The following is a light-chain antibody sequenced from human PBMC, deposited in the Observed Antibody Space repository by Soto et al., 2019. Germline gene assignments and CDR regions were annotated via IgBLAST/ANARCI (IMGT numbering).Light chain of an antibody. CDR3: QQRSNWPHT. J-gene: IGKJ2*01. Sequence: EIVLTQSPATLSLSPGERATLSCRASQSVSSYLAWYQHKPGQAPRLLIYDASNRATGIPARFSGSGSGTDFTLNISRLEPEDFAVYYCQQRSNWPHTFGPGTKLEIK. V-gene: IGKV3-11*01. CDR1: QSVSSY. CDR2: DAS.